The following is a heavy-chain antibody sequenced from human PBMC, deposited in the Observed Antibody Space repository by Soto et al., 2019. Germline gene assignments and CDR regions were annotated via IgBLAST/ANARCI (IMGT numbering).Heavy chain of an antibody. D-gene: IGHD3-10*01. V-gene: IGHV1-69*13. J-gene: IGHJ6*02. CDR1: GGTFSSYA. Sequence: ASVKVSCKASGGTFSSYAISWVRQAPGQGLEWMGGIIPIFGTANYAQKSQGRVTITADESTSTAYMELSSLRSEDTAVYYCARPYYYGSGSYYRDYYYGMDVWGQGTTVTVSS. CDR3: ARPYYYGSGSYYRDYYYGMDV. CDR2: IIPIFGTA.